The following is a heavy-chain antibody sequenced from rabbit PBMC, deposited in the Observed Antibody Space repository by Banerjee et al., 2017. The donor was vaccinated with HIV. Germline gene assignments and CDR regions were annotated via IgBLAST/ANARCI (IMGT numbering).Heavy chain of an antibody. V-gene: IGHV1S47*01. D-gene: IGHD4-1*01. J-gene: IGHJ4*01. CDR2: IDNGDGST. CDR1: GFSFSNKYV. CDR3: ARDLAGVIGWNFNL. Sequence: QEQLEESGGDLVKPGGTLTLTCTASGFSFSNKYVMCWVRQAPGKRPEWIACIDNGDGSTYYANWVNGRFTISRSTSLNTVTLQMTSLTAADTATYFCARDLAGVIGWNFNLWGPGTLVTVS.